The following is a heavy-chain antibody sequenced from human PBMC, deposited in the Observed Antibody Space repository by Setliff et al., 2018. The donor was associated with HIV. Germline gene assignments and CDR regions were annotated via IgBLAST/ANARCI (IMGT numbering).Heavy chain of an antibody. V-gene: IGHV3-23*01. Sequence: GGSLRLSCAASGFTFSRYAMSWVRQAPGKGLEWVSGISASGGSTDYADSVKGRFTISRDNAKNSLYLQMNSVRADDTAVYYCARGGRSGSLDYWGQGTLVTVSS. CDR3: ARGGRSGSLDY. D-gene: IGHD3-10*01. CDR1: GFTFSRYA. CDR2: ISASGGST. J-gene: IGHJ4*02.